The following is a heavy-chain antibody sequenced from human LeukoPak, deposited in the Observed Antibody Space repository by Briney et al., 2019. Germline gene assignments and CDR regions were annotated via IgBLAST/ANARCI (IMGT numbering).Heavy chain of an antibody. D-gene: IGHD2-21*02. V-gene: IGHV3-11*01. J-gene: IGHJ4*02. CDR1: GFTFSDYY. CDR3: ARVFSTYCGGDCPFDY. CDR2: ISSSGSTI. Sequence: GGSLRLSCAASGFTFSDYYMSWIRQAPGKGLEWVSYISSSGSTIYYADSVKGRITISRDNAKNSLYLQMNSLRAEDTAVYYCARVFSTYCGGDCPFDYWGQGTLVTVSS.